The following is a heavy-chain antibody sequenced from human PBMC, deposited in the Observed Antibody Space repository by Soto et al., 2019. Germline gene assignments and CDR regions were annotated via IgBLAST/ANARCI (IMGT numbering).Heavy chain of an antibody. CDR2: ISWNSASI. J-gene: IGHJ6*02. Sequence: GGSLRLSCAASGFNFNDYGMHWVRQAPGKGLEWVSSISWNSASIGYADSVKGRFTISRDNAKNSLYLQMNTLRAEDTALYYCAKDMENGYNPYYYYGMDVWGQGTTVTVSS. V-gene: IGHV3-9*01. D-gene: IGHD3-10*01. CDR1: GFNFNDYG. CDR3: AKDMENGYNPYYYYGMDV.